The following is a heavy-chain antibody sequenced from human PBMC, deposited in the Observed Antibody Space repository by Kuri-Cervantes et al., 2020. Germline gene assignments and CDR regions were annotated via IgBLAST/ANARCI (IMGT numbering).Heavy chain of an antibody. J-gene: IGHJ5*02. V-gene: IGHV7-4-1*02. Sequence: ASVKVSCKASGYTFTRYAINWVRQAPGQGLEWMGWINTNTGNSEYAQGFTGRFVFSLDTSVSTAYLQISSLKAEDTAVYYCARVDVGWFDPWGQGTLVTVSS. D-gene: IGHD3-9*01. CDR1: GYTFTRYA. CDR2: INTNTGNS. CDR3: ARVDVGWFDP.